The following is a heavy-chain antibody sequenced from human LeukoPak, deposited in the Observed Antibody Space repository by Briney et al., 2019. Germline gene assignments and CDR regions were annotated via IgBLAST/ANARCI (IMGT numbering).Heavy chain of an antibody. Sequence: GASVKVSCKASGYSFTGYFIHWVRQAPGQGLGWMGCIDPNSGDTKYAQKFQGRVSMPRDTSARTAYMELSRLRSDDTAVYFCARSGSTGYSLDYRGQGTLVTVSS. CDR2: IDPNSGDT. J-gene: IGHJ4*02. CDR3: ARSGSTGYSLDY. V-gene: IGHV1-2*02. D-gene: IGHD3-22*01. CDR1: GYSFTGYF.